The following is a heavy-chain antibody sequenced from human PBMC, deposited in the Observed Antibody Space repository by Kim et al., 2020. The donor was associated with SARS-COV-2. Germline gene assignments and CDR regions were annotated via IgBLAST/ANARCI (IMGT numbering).Heavy chain of an antibody. V-gene: IGHV3-48*04. CDR1: GFTLSLYS. CDR3: VRENYWAFDI. J-gene: IGHJ3*02. Sequence: GGSLRLSCATSGFTLSLYSMNWVRQSPGKGLEWVSHISGTGTITKHADSVRGRFTTSRDNAKNPLFLQMNSLRAEDTAVYYCVRENYWAFDIWGQGTMVTVSS. D-gene: IGHD2-15*01. CDR2: ISGTGTIT.